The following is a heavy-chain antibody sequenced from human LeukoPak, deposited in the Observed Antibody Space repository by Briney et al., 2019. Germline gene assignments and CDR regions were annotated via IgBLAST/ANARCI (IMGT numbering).Heavy chain of an antibody. D-gene: IGHD6-13*01. CDR3: AREPHLGRYSSSRSSFDY. J-gene: IGHJ4*02. Sequence: SQTLSLTCTVSGGSITSGNYYWSWIRQPAGEGLEWIGRIYPSGNTNYNPSLKSLVTISVDTSKNQFSLKLSSVTASDTAVYYCAREPHLGRYSSSRSSFDYWGQGTLVTVSS. CDR2: IYPSGNT. CDR1: GGSITSGNYY. V-gene: IGHV4-61*02.